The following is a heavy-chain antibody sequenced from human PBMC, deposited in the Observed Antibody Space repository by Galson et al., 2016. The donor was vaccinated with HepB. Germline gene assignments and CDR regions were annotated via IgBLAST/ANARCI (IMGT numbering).Heavy chain of an antibody. Sequence: SLRLPCAASGFTFGSNAISWFRQAPRKGLQWVSIITGSCGNTYYADSVKDRFTVSRDNSKNTVNLQLNSLSAEDTAVYYCASSPTPTTFNSWGQGTLVTVSS. J-gene: IGHJ4*02. CDR3: ASSPTPTTFNS. CDR2: ITGSCGNT. D-gene: IGHD1-1*01. CDR1: GFTFGSNA. V-gene: IGHV3-23*01.